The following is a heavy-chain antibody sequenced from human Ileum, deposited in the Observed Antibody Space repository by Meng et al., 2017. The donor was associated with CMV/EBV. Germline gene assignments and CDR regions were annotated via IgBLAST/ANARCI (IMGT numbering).Heavy chain of an antibody. Sequence: SGFTFSSFAMTWVSQAPGKGLEWVSAINYNGGSTYYLDSVKGRFTISRDNAKNTLYLQMNSLRVEDTAVYYCARGPSGGHYYVGDYWGRGTLVTVSS. V-gene: IGHV3-23*01. D-gene: IGHD1-26*01. J-gene: IGHJ4*02. CDR1: GFTFSSFA. CDR2: INYNGGST. CDR3: ARGPSGGHYYVGDY.